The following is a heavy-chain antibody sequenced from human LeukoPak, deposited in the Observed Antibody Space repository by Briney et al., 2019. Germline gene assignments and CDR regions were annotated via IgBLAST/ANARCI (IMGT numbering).Heavy chain of an antibody. CDR3: ASSSSYYYGSGISF. V-gene: IGHV4-34*01. D-gene: IGHD3-10*01. CDR2: INHSGST. J-gene: IGHJ4*02. CDR1: GGSFSGYY. Sequence: PSETLSLTCAVYGGSFSGYYWNWIRQPPGKGLEWIGEINHSGSTNYNPSLKSRVTISVDRSKNQFSLKLSSVTAADTAVYYCASSSSYYYGSGISFWGQGTLVTVSS.